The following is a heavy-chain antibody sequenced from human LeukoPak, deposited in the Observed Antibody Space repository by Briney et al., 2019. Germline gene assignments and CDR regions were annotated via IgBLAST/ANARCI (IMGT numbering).Heavy chain of an antibody. V-gene: IGHV1-2*02. CDR3: AREADYYDSSGYDY. J-gene: IGHJ4*02. CDR2: INPNSGGT. CDR1: GYTFTGYY. D-gene: IGHD3-22*01. Sequence: GASVTVSCKASGYTFTGYYMHWVRQAPGQGLEWMGWINPNSGGTNYAQKFQGRVTMTRDTSISTAYMELSRLRSDDTAVYYCAREADYYDSSGYDYWGQGTLVTVSS.